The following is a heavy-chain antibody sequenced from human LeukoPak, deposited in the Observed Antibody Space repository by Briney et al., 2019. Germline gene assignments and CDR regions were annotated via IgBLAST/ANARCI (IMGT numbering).Heavy chain of an antibody. J-gene: IGHJ4*02. CDR3: VRGTSAWKGVDY. CDR1: GFSLSDYG. Sequence: PGGSLRLSCSASGFSLSDYGINWVRQAPGRGLESVSCISPDGSRTDCADSVKGRVTTSRDNAKNTLYLQVNSLTAEDTAVYYCVRGTSAWKGVDYWGQETPVTVSS. CDR2: ISPDGSRT. D-gene: IGHD6-19*01. V-gene: IGHV3-74*01.